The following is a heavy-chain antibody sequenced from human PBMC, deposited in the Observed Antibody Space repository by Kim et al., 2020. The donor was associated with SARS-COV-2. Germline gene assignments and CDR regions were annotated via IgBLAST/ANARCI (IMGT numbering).Heavy chain of an antibody. CDR1: GGTFSSYA. CDR3: ARVLVAATSVYYYYGMDV. V-gene: IGHV1-69*13. J-gene: IGHJ6*02. CDR2: IIPIFGTA. D-gene: IGHD2-15*01. Sequence: SVKVSCKASGGTFSSYAISWVRQAPGQGLEWMGGIIPIFGTANYAQKFQGRVTITADESTSTAYMELSSLRSEDTAVYYCARVLVAATSVYYYYGMDVWGQGTTVTVSS.